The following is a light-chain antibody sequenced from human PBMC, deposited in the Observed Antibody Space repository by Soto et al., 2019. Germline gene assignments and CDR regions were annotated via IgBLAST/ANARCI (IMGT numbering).Light chain of an antibody. V-gene: IGKV1-5*03. CDR3: QQYHRSPVT. J-gene: IGKJ4*01. CDR1: QSINSW. Sequence: DIQMTQSPSTLSAFVGDRVTITCRASQSINSWLAWYQQKPGKAPNLLSYKAANLESGAPSKFSCSGSGAEFTLTISSLQPDDFATYYCQQYHRSPVTFGGGTKVEIK. CDR2: KAA.